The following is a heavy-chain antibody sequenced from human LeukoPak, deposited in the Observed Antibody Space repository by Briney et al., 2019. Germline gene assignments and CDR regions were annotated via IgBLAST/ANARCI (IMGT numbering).Heavy chain of an antibody. CDR2: ISSSSSYI. D-gene: IGHD4-17*01. V-gene: IGHV3-21*01. CDR1: GFTFSDYY. CDR3: ARDSGYGDYEVDY. Sequence: PGGSLRLSCAASGFTFSDYYMNWVRQAPGKGLEWVSSISSSSSYIYYADSVKGRFTISRDNAKNSLYLQMNSLRAEDTAVYYCARDSGYGDYEVDYWGQGTLVTVSS. J-gene: IGHJ4*02.